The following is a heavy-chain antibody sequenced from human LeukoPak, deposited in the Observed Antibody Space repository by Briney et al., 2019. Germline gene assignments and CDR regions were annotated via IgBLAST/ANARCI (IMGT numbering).Heavy chain of an antibody. CDR1: GIIFSNYA. CDR3: ARGRQGAKTRYFDL. V-gene: IGHV3-64*01. D-gene: IGHD1-26*01. J-gene: IGHJ2*01. CDR2: ISSDGGST. Sequence: GGAPRLSCAASGIIFSNYAMHWGREGPGEGLECISTISSDGGSTYYANSVKGRFTISRDNSKNTLYLQMGRLRAEDMAVYCCARGRQGAKTRYFDLWGRGPRVTVSS.